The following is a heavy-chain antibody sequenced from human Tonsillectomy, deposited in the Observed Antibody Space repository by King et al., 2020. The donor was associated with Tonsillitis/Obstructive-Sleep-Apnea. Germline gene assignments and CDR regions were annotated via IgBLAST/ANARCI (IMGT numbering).Heavy chain of an antibody. V-gene: IGHV4-34*01. CDR1: GGSFSGYY. Sequence: VQLQQWGAGLLKPSETLSLTCAVYGGSFSGYYWSWIRQPPGKGLEWIGEINHSGSTNYNPSLKSRVTISVDTSKNQFSLKLSSVTAADTAVYYCAQGGIAARLGPGYYFDYWGQGTLVTVSS. D-gene: IGHD6-6*01. CDR2: INHSGST. CDR3: AQGGIAARLGPGYYFDY. J-gene: IGHJ4*02.